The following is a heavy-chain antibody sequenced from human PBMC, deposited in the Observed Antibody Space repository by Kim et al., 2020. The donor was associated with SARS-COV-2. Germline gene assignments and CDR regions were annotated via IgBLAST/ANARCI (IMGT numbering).Heavy chain of an antibody. V-gene: IGHV4-34*01. CDR3: ARVSPVAGRGCDY. Sequence: SETLSLTCAVYGGSFSGYYWSWIRQPPGKGLEWIGEINHSGSTNYNPSLKSRVTISVDTSKNQFSLKLSSVTAADTAVYYCARVSPVAGRGCDYWGQGTLVTVSS. CDR1: GGSFSGYY. CDR2: INHSGST. J-gene: IGHJ4*02. D-gene: IGHD6-19*01.